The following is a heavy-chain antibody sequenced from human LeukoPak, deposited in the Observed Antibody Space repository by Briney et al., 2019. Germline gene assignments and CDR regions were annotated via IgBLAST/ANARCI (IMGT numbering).Heavy chain of an antibody. CDR3: AREGTKLRYFDY. V-gene: IGHV3-48*02. D-gene: IGHD3-9*01. CDR2: ISTSSGTI. Sequence: GGSLRPSCAASGFMFSTYSMNWVRQAPGKGLEWVSYISTSSGTIYYTDSVKGRFTISRDNAKNSLYLQMNSLRDEDTAVYYCAREGTKLRYFDYWGQGTLVTVSS. J-gene: IGHJ4*02. CDR1: GFMFSTYS.